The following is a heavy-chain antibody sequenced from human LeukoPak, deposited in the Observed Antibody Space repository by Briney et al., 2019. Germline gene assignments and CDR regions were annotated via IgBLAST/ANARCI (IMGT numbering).Heavy chain of an antibody. CDR3: ARVGSSYGYSGYFDY. CDR1: GGTFSSYA. J-gene: IGHJ4*02. Sequence: SVKVSCKASGGTFSSYAISWVRQAPGQGLEWMGGIIPIFGTANYAQKFQGRVTITADESTSTAYMELSSLRSEDTAVYYCARVGSSYGYSGYFDYWGQGTLVTVSS. CDR2: IIPIFGTA. V-gene: IGHV1-69*13. D-gene: IGHD5-18*01.